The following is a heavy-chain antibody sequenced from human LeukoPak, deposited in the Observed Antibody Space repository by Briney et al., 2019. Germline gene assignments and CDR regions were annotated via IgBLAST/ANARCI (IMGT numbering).Heavy chain of an antibody. CDR1: GGTFSSYA. Sequence: SVKVSCKASGGTFSSYAISWVRQAPGQGLEWMGGIIPILGTVNYAQKFQGRVTITTDESTSTAYMELSSLRSEDTAVYYCARDHGGLTPGSYYYYMDVWGKGTTVTVSS. D-gene: IGHD3-16*01. CDR3: ARDHGGLTPGSYYYYMDV. CDR2: IIPILGTV. J-gene: IGHJ6*03. V-gene: IGHV1-69*05.